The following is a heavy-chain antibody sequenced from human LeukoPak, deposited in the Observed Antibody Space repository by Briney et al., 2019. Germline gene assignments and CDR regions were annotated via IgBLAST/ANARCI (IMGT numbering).Heavy chain of an antibody. CDR3: ARHLIYDYVWGSYRYVTGDAFDI. J-gene: IGHJ3*02. D-gene: IGHD3-16*02. Sequence: SETLSLTCTVSGGSINSGSYYWTWIRQPAGKGLEWIGRIYASGNTNYNPSLKSRVTISIDTSKNQFSLKLSSVTAADTAVYYCARHLIYDYVWGSYRYVTGDAFDIWGQGTMVTVSS. CDR1: GGSINSGSYY. CDR2: IYASGNT. V-gene: IGHV4-61*02.